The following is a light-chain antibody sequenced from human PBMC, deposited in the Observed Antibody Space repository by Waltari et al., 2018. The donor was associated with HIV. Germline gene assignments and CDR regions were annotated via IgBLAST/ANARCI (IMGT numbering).Light chain of an antibody. J-gene: IGLJ2*01. CDR2: QDS. Sequence: SYELTQPPSVSVSPGQTASIPCSGDKLGDKSACWYQQKPGQSTVLVIYQDSKRPSGIPERFSGSNSGNTATLTISGTQAMDEADYYCQAWDSSTVVFGGGTKLTVL. CDR1: KLGDKS. V-gene: IGLV3-1*01. CDR3: QAWDSSTVV.